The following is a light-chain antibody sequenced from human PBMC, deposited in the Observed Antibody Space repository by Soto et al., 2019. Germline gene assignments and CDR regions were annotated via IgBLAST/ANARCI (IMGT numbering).Light chain of an antibody. CDR1: VLAKKY. V-gene: IGLV3-27*01. CDR2: KDS. Sequence: SYELTQPSSVSVSPGQTARITCSGDVLAKKYARWFKQKPGQAPVVVIDKDSERTSGIPERFSGSSSGTTVTLTISGAQVEDEADYYCYSAADNNLGVFGGGTKLTVL. J-gene: IGLJ2*01. CDR3: YSAADNNLGV.